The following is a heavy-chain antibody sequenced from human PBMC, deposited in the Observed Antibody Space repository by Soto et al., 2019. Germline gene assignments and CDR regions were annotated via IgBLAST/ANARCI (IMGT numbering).Heavy chain of an antibody. CDR3: ARGDRGGSGSPASYYCSGVDV. Sequence: DVQLLESGGDLVQPGGSLRLSCAASGFTFSSYAMSWVRQAPGKGLEWVSSVSAGGDMTYYSDSVKGRFTISRDNSNNALFLQMNSLRAEDTALDYCARGDRGGSGSPASYYCSGVDVWGQGTTVTVS. CDR2: VSAGGDMT. V-gene: IGHV3-23*01. CDR1: GFTFSSYA. J-gene: IGHJ6*02. D-gene: IGHD3-10*01.